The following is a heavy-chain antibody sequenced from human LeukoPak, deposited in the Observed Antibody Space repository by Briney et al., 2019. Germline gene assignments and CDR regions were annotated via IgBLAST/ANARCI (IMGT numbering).Heavy chain of an antibody. V-gene: IGHV3-66*02. Sequence: PGGSLRLSCVVSGFTVSTSYMAWVRQAPGKGLECVSLIWIDGTTHYADSVKGRFTISGDNSKSTLYLQMNSLRPEDTAVYYCATKYGESWGQGTLVTVSS. CDR3: ATKYGES. J-gene: IGHJ5*02. D-gene: IGHD4/OR15-4a*01. CDR2: IWIDGTT. CDR1: GFTVSTSY.